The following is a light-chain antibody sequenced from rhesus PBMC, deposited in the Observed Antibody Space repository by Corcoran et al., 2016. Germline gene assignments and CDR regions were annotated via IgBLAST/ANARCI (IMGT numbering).Light chain of an antibody. J-gene: IGKJ1*01. CDR2: GAS. V-gene: IGKV3-24*04. CDR3: LQSSNWPWT. Sequence: EIVMTQSPATLALSPGERATLSCRASQSVSSYLAWYQPKPGQAPRLLIYGASSSAPGIPDRFSGSGSGTGVTLSISSLAPEDVGVYFSLQSSNWPWTFGQGTKVEIK. CDR1: QSVSSY.